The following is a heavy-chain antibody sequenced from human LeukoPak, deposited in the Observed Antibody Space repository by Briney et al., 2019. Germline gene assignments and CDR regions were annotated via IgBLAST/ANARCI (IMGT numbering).Heavy chain of an antibody. V-gene: IGHV4-59*01. CDR3: ARGDASGRPGIGFDF. D-gene: IGHD1-26*01. CDR1: GGSISNSY. Sequence: PSETLSLTCTVSGGSISNSYWSWIRQPPGKGLEWIGFFHDSESTNYNPSLKSRVSISLDTSKNQVSLWLSSVTAADTAVYYCARGDASGRPGIGFDFWGQGTLVAVSS. CDR2: FHDSEST. J-gene: IGHJ4*02.